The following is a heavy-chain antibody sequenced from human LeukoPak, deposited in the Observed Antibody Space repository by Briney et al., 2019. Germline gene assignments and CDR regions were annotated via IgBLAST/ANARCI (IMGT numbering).Heavy chain of an antibody. Sequence: GASVKISCKASGYTFTDYYTHWVRQAPGQGLQWMGWITPNSGATKYAQKFRGRVSMTRDTSINTAYMELSRLRSDDTAIYYCARVSRFYYDSSGDFDYWGQGTLVTVS. J-gene: IGHJ4*02. V-gene: IGHV1-2*02. D-gene: IGHD3-22*01. CDR1: GYTFTDYY. CDR2: ITPNSGAT. CDR3: ARVSRFYYDSSGDFDY.